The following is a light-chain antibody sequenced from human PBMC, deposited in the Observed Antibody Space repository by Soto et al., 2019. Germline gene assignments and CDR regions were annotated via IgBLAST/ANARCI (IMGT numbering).Light chain of an antibody. CDR2: DAS. CDR1: QDISNY. V-gene: IGKV1-33*01. Sequence: DIQMTQSPSSLSASVGDRVTITCQASQDISNYLNWYQQKPGKAPKLLIYDASKLETGVPSRFSGSGSETDFTFTISSLQPEDIATYYCQQYDNLPYTFGQGTKLEIK. J-gene: IGKJ2*01. CDR3: QQYDNLPYT.